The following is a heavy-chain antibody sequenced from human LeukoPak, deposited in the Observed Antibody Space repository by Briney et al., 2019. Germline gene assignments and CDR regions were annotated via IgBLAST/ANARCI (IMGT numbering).Heavy chain of an antibody. CDR2: INYSGST. J-gene: IGHJ4*02. CDR1: GGSIISDTYY. D-gene: IGHD5-12*01. CDR3: ARRNSMVASLGY. V-gene: IGHV4-39*01. Sequence: SETLSLTCTLSGGSIISDTYYWGWVPHPPGKGLGGIGSINYSGSTYYNPSLKSRATISVDTSKNQFSLRLSSVTAADTAVYYCARRNSMVASLGYWGQGTLVTVSS.